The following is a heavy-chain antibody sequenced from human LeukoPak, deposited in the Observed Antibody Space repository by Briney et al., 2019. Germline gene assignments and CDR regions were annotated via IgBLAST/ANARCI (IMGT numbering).Heavy chain of an antibody. Sequence: GGSLRLSCAASGFTFSSYWMHWVRQAPGKGLVWVSRINSDGSSTSYADSVKGRFTISRDNAKNSLYLQMNSLRAEDTALYYCAKAGVPSYMVRGVRGTNFDYWGQGTLVTVSS. CDR1: GFTFSSYW. D-gene: IGHD3-10*01. J-gene: IGHJ4*02. CDR2: INSDGSST. CDR3: AKAGVPSYMVRGVRGTNFDY. V-gene: IGHV3-74*01.